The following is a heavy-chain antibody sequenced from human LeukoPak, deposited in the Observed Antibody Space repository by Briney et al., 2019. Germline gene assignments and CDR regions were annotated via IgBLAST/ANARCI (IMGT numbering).Heavy chain of an antibody. V-gene: IGHV3-74*01. CDR2: IDTDGTTT. CDR1: EFTFSNYW. J-gene: IGHJ4*02. D-gene: IGHD6-13*01. CDR3: ASGYTSSWYSADFDY. Sequence: PGGSLRLSRTTSEFTFSNYWMHWVRQVPGKGLVWVSRIDTDGTTTDYADSVKGRFTISRDNSKNTLYLQMNSLRAEDTAVYYCASGYTSSWYSADFDYWGQGTLVTVSS.